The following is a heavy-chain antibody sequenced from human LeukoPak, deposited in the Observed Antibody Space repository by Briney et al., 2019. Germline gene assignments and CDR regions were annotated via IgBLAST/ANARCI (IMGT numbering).Heavy chain of an antibody. V-gene: IGHV4-4*07. Sequence: SETLSLTCTVSGGSFSGYYWSWIRQPAGEGLEWIGRISASGSTNYNSSLKSRVTMSVDTSKNQFSLKLNSVTAADMAVYYCARGMAAGANWSDPWGQGTLVAVSS. J-gene: IGHJ5*02. CDR2: ISASGST. CDR3: ARGMAAGANWSDP. CDR1: GGSFSGYY. D-gene: IGHD6-13*01.